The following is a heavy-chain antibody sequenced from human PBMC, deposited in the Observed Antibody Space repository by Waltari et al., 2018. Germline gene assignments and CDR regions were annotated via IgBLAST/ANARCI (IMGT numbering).Heavy chain of an antibody. D-gene: IGHD1-26*01. Sequence: EVQLVESGGGLVQPGGYLRLSCAASGFTFSDFSMNWVRQAPGKGLGWVSYIYSTGSTIDYEDSVKGRFTISRDNAQNSLYLQMSSLRADDTAVYYCARGYRKAFDIWGQGTMVTVSS. CDR2: IYSTGSTI. V-gene: IGHV3-48*04. CDR1: GFTFSDFS. CDR3: ARGYRKAFDI. J-gene: IGHJ3*02.